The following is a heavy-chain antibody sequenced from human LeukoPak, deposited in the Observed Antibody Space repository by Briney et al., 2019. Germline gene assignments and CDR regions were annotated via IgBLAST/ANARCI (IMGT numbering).Heavy chain of an antibody. CDR2: ISSSSSYT. CDR3: ARRWDSNLYGMDV. V-gene: IGHV3-11*06. D-gene: IGHD3-22*01. CDR1: GFTSSDYY. Sequence: PGGSLRLSCAASGFTSSDYYMSWIRQAPGKGLEWISIISSSSSYTNYADSVKDRFTISRDDAKKSLYLQMNRLRTEDTAVYYCARRWDSNLYGMDVWGQGTTVTVSS. J-gene: IGHJ6*02.